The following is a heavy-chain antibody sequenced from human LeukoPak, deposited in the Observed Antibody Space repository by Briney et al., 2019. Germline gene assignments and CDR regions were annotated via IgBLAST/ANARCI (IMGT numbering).Heavy chain of an antibody. CDR3: ARGDVVVPAAYMDV. J-gene: IGHJ6*03. V-gene: IGHV1-18*01. Sequence: ASVKVSCKACGYTFTSYGISWVRQAPGQRLEWMGWISAYNGNTNYAQKLQGRVTMTTDTSTSTAYMELRSLRSDDTAVYYCARGDVVVPAAYMDVWGKGTTVTVSS. CDR1: GYTFTSYG. D-gene: IGHD2-2*01. CDR2: ISAYNGNT.